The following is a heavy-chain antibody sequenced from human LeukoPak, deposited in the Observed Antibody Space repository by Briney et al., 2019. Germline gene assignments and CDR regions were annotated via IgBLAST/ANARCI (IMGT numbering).Heavy chain of an antibody. D-gene: IGHD2-2*01. J-gene: IGHJ5*02. CDR2: IYYSGNS. V-gene: IGHV4-59*01. CDR3: ARDLGYCSTTSCYNWFDP. CDR1: GGSISSYY. Sequence: PSETLSLTCTVSGGSISSYYWSWIRQPPGKGLEWIGYIYYSGNSNYNPSLRSRVTISVDTSKNQFSLKLSSVTAADTAVYFCARDLGYCSTTSCYNWFDPWGQGTPVTVSS.